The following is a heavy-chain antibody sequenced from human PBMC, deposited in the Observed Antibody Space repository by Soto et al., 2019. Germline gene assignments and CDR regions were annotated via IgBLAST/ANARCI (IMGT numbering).Heavy chain of an antibody. CDR1: GFTFSSYA. CDR2: ISGSGGST. J-gene: IGHJ3*02. V-gene: IGHV3-23*01. CDR3: AKGLQGALSFSDAFDI. Sequence: EVQLLESGGGLVQPGGSLRLSCAASGFTFSSYAMSWVRQAPGKGLEWVSAISGSGGSTYYADSVKGRFTISRDNSKNTLYLQMNSLRAEDTAVYYCAKGLQGALSFSDAFDIWGQGTMVTVSS.